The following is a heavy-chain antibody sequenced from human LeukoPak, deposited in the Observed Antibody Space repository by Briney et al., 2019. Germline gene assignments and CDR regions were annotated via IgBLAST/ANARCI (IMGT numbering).Heavy chain of an antibody. V-gene: IGHV3-30-3*01. CDR1: GFTFSSYA. J-gene: IGHJ4*02. CDR2: ISYDGSNK. Sequence: PGGSLRLSCAASGFTFSSYAMHWVRQAPGKGLEWVAVISYDGSNKYYADSVKGRFTISRDNSKNTLYLQMNSLRAEDTAVYYCARGDAVLAYFDYWGQGTLVTVSS. CDR3: ARGDAVLAYFDY.